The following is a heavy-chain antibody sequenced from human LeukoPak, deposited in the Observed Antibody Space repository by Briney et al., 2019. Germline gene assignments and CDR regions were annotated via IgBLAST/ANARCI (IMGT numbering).Heavy chain of an antibody. CDR2: INPSGGST. D-gene: IGHD1-7*01. V-gene: IGHV1-46*01. Sequence: ASVKVSCKASGYTFTSYYMHWVRQARGQGLEWMGIINPSGGSTSYAQKFQGRVTMTRDTSTSTVYMELSSLRSEDTAVYYCASTGTTRANFDYWGQGTLVTVSS. CDR1: GYTFTSYY. CDR3: ASTGTTRANFDY. J-gene: IGHJ4*02.